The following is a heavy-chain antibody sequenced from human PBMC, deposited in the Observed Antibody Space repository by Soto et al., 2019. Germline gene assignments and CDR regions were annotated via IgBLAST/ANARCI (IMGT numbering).Heavy chain of an antibody. J-gene: IGHJ4*02. Sequence: GGSLRLSCAASGFTFSSYAMHWVRQAPGKGLEWVAVISYDGSNKYYADSVKGRFTISRDNSKNTLYLQMNSLRAEDTAVYYCARDEDDYVWGSYGLGYWGQGTLVTVSS. V-gene: IGHV3-30-3*01. CDR3: ARDEDDYVWGSYGLGY. CDR1: GFTFSSYA. CDR2: ISYDGSNK. D-gene: IGHD3-16*01.